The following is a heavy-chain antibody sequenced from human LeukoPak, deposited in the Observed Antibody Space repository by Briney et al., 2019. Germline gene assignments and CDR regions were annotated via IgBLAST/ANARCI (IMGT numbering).Heavy chain of an antibody. CDR2: ISSSSSYI. D-gene: IGHD5-12*01. CDR1: GFTFSSYS. V-gene: IGHV3-21*04. J-gene: IGHJ5*02. CDR3: AKEQRGYSGYVVGSWFDP. Sequence: GGSLRLSCAASGFTFSSYSMNWVRQAPGKGLEWVSSISSSSSYIYYADSVKGRFTISRDNSKNTLYLQMNSLRAEDTAVYYCAKEQRGYSGYVVGSWFDPWGQGTLVTVSS.